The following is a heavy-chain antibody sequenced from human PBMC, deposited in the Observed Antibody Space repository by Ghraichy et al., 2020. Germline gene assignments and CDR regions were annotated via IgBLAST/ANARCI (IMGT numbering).Heavy chain of an antibody. V-gene: IGHV3-64D*06. J-gene: IGHJ5*02. CDR3: AVVGGTGWLDP. Sequence: LSLTCSASGFTFSAFSMYWVRQAPGKGLQYVSAISANGGDTYYADSVKGRFTISRDNSKNTLYLQMSSLRADDTALYYCAVVGGTGWLDPWGQGTLVTVSS. D-gene: IGHD1-26*01. CDR1: GFTFSAFS. CDR2: ISANGGDT.